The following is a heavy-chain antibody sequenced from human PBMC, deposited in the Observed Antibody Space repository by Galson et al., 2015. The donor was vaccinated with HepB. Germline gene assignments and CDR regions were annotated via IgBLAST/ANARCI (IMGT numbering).Heavy chain of an antibody. D-gene: IGHD3-3*01. V-gene: IGHV3-7*03. CDR3: ARDRGFFRFDC. J-gene: IGHJ4*02. Sequence: SLRLSCAASGFALSTSWMTWVRQAPGKGLEWVAHIKEDGSLKNYVDSVKGRFTISRDNAKNSLYLEINSLRAEDTAVYYCARDRGFFRFDCWGQGTLVTVSS. CDR1: GFALSTSW. CDR2: IKEDGSLK.